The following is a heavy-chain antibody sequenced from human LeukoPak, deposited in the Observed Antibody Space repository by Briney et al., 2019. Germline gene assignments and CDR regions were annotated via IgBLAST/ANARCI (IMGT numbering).Heavy chain of an antibody. CDR2: IYTSGDT. J-gene: IGHJ5*02. V-gene: IGHV4-4*07. CDR1: GGSISNYY. Sequence: SETLSLTCTVSGGSISNYYWSWIRQPAGKGLEWIGRIYTSGDTSYNPSLKSRVTMSVDTSKNQFSLSLNSVTAADTAVYYCARGSSTIATRRWFDPWGQGTLVTVSS. CDR3: ARGSSTIATRRWFDP. D-gene: IGHD6-6*01.